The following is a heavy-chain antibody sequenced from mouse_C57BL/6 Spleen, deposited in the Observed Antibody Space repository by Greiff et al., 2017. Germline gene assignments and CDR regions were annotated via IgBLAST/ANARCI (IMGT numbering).Heavy chain of an antibody. J-gene: IGHJ2*01. Sequence: QVQLKQPGAELVMPGASVKLSCKASGYTFTSYWMHWVKQRPGQGLEWIGEIDPSDSYTNYNQKFKGKSTLTVDKSSSTAYMQLSSLTSEDSAVYYCARSSYYYGSSPFDYWGQGTTLTVSS. CDR1: GYTFTSYW. V-gene: IGHV1-69*01. D-gene: IGHD1-1*01. CDR2: IDPSDSYT. CDR3: ARSSYYYGSSPFDY.